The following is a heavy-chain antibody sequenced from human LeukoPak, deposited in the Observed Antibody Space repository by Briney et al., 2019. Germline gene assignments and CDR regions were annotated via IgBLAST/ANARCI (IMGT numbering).Heavy chain of an antibody. CDR1: GFTFSTYG. D-gene: IGHD5-24*01. V-gene: IGHV3-23*01. CDR3: AKDRDGYNYRAGFDC. CDR2: MSGSGGTT. J-gene: IGHJ4*02. Sequence: GGTLRLSCAASGFTFSTYGMSWVRQAPGKGQEWVSAMSGSGGTTYSVDSLKGRFTISRDNSKNTLYLQMNGLTAEDTAVYFCAKDRDGYNYRAGFDCWGQGTLVTVSS.